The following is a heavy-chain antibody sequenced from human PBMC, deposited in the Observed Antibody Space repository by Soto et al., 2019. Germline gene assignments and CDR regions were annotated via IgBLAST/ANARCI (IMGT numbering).Heavy chain of an antibody. J-gene: IGHJ6*03. D-gene: IGHD4-4*01. CDR3: ASIKAPIPSTGIRYMDV. CDR1: GVNFSTYA. V-gene: IGHV3-30*03. CDR2: ISYDGNNK. Sequence: GGSLRLSCTASGVNFSTYAMHWVRQAPGKGLEWVAVISYDGNNKFYEDSVKGRFTISRDNSKNTVYLQMNSLRTEDTALYYCASIKAPIPSTGIRYMDVWDKGTTVTVSS.